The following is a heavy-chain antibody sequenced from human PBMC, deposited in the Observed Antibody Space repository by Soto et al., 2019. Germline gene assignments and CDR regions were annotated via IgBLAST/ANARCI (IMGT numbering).Heavy chain of an antibody. CDR2: IIPIFGTA. J-gene: IGHJ4*02. CDR1: GGTFSSYA. V-gene: IGHV1-69*13. CDR3: AREYYYDSSGTGYY. Sequence: GASVKVSCKASGGTFSSYAISWVRQAPGQGLEWMGGIIPIFGTANYAQKFQGRVTITADESTSTAYMELSSLRSEDTAVYYCAREYYYDSSGTGYYWGQGTLVTVSS. D-gene: IGHD3-22*01.